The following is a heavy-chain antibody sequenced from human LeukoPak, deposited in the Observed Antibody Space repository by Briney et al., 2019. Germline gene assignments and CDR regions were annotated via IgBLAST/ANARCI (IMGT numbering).Heavy chain of an antibody. Sequence: TSETLSLTCTVSGYSISSGYYWGWIRQPPGKGLEWIGSIYHSGSTYYNPSLKSRVTISVDTSKNQFSLKLSSVTAADTAVYYCARGVDTAMVILNFSYYYYYMDVWGKGTTVTVSS. CDR3: ARGVDTAMVILNFSYYYYYMDV. D-gene: IGHD5-18*01. J-gene: IGHJ6*03. CDR1: GYSISSGYY. V-gene: IGHV4-38-2*02. CDR2: IYHSGST.